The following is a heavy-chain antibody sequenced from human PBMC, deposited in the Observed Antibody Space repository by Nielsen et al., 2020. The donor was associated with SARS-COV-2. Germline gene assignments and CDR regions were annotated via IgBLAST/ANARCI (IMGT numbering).Heavy chain of an antibody. CDR2: INHSGST. D-gene: IGHD6-19*01. Sequence: GSLTLSCAVYGGSFSGYYWSWIRQPPGKVLEWIGEINHSGSTNYNPSLKSRVTISVDTSKNQFSLKLSSVTAADTAVYYCARTLLSSGWYYFDYWGQGTPVTVSS. V-gene: IGHV4-34*01. J-gene: IGHJ4*02. CDR1: GGSFSGYY. CDR3: ARTLLSSGWYYFDY.